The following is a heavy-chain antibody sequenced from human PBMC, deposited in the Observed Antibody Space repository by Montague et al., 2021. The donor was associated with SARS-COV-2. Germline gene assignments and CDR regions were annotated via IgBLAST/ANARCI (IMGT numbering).Heavy chain of an antibody. D-gene: IGHD3-10*01. CDR1: GYSISSGYY. J-gene: IGHJ4*02. V-gene: IGHV4-38-2*01. Sequence: SETLSLTCSVSGYSISSGYYWGWIRQPPGKGLEWIGNNYHSGGTYHSPSLKRRVTVSVDTSKNQFSLRLSSVTAADTAVYYCARWYYGSGSYPHWGQGTLVTVSS. CDR2: NYHSGGT. CDR3: ARWYYGSGSYPH.